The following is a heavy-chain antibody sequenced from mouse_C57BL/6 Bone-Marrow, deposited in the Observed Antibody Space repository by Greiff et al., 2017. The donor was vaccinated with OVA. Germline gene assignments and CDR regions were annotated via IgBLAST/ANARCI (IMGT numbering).Heavy chain of an antibody. D-gene: IGHD1-1*01. CDR1: GFTFSSYG. J-gene: IGHJ4*01. CDR3: ARRAPTVVAPYYAMDY. CDR2: ISSGGSYT. V-gene: IGHV5-6*01. Sequence: EVQVVESGGDLVKPGGSLKLSCAASGFTFSSYGMSWVRQTPDKRLEWVATISSGGSYTYYPDSVKGRFTISRDNAKNTLYLQMSSLKSEDTAMYYCARRAPTVVAPYYAMDYWGQGTSVTVSS.